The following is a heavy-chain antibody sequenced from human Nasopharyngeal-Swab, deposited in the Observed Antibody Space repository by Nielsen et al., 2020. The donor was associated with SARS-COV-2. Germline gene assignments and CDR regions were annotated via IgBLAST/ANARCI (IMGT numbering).Heavy chain of an antibody. V-gene: IGHV1-18*01. CDR2: ISAYNGNT. CDR3: ARSSPLTIFGVVDY. J-gene: IGHJ4*02. Sequence: ASVKVSCKASGYTFTSCGISWVRQAPGQGLEWMGWISAYNGNTNYAQKLQGRVTMTTDTSTSTAYMELRSLRSDDTAVYYCARSSPLTIFGVVDYWGQGTLVTVSS. CDR1: GYTFTSCG. D-gene: IGHD3-3*01.